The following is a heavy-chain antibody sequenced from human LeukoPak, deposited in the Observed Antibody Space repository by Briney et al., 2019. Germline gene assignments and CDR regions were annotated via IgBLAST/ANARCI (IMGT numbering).Heavy chain of an antibody. J-gene: IGHJ4*02. V-gene: IGHV4-39*01. D-gene: IGHD3-3*01. CDR1: GGSISSGDYY. CDR2: IYYSGST. Sequence: PSQTLSLTCTVSGGSISSGDYYWSWIRQPPGKGLEWIGSIYYSGSTYYNPSLKSRVTISVDTSKNQFSLKLSSVTAADTAVYYCATVYDFWSGYSDYWGQGTLVTVSS. CDR3: ATVYDFWSGYSDY.